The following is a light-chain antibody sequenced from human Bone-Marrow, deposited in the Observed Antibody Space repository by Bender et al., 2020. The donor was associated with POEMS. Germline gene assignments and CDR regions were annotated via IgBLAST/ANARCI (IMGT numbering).Light chain of an antibody. CDR3: QSADSSGSYEV. Sequence: SYELTQPPSVSVSPGQTARITCSGDALTKQYSYWYQQKPGQAPVLVIYKDRERPSGIPERFSGSSSGTRVTLSISGVQAEDEADYYCQSADSSGSYEVFGGGTKLTVL. V-gene: IGLV3-25*03. CDR1: ALTKQY. CDR2: KDR. J-gene: IGLJ2*01.